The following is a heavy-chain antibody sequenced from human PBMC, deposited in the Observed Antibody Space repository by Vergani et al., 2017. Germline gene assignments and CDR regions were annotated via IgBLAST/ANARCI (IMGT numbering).Heavy chain of an antibody. CDR3: ARGSRMITFGGVIVHYYMDV. J-gene: IGHJ6*03. Sequence: QVQLQESGPGLVKPSQTLSLTCTVSGGSISSGGYYWSWIRPHPGKGLEWIGYIYYSGSTYYNPSLKSLVTISVDTSKNQFSLRLSSVTAADTAVYYCARGSRMITFGGVIVHYYMDVWGKGTTVTVSS. CDR2: IYYSGST. D-gene: IGHD3-16*02. V-gene: IGHV4-31*01. CDR1: GGSISSGGYY.